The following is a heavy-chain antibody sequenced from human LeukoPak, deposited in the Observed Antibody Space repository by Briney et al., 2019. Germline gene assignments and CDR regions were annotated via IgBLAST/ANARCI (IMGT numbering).Heavy chain of an antibody. J-gene: IGHJ4*02. CDR3: ARAAFRYCSGGSCYSGYFDY. Sequence: PGGSLRLSCAASGLTVSSDYMSWVRQAPGKGLEWVPVIYSGGSTYYADSVKGRFTISRDNSKNTLYLQMNSLRAEDTAVYYCARAAFRYCSGGSCYSGYFDYWGQGTLVTVSS. V-gene: IGHV3-53*01. D-gene: IGHD2-15*01. CDR2: IYSGGST. CDR1: GLTVSSDY.